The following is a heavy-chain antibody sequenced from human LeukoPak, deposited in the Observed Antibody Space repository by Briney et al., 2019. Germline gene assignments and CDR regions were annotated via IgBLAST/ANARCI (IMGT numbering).Heavy chain of an antibody. V-gene: IGHV3-30-3*01. D-gene: IGHD3-22*01. CDR1: GFTFSSYA. CDR2: ISYDGSNK. CDR3: ARDQGYYDSSGPGG. Sequence: GGSLRLSCAASGFTFSSYAMHWVRQAPGKGLEWVAVISYDGSNKYYADSVKGRFTISRVNSKNTLYLQMNSLRAEDTAVYYCARDQGYYDSSGPGGWGQGTLVTVSS. J-gene: IGHJ4*02.